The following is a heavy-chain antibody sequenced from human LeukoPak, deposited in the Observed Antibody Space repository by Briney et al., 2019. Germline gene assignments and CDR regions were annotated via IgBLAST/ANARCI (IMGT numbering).Heavy chain of an antibody. CDR3: AKDRTVGATSDAFDI. V-gene: IGHV3-30*02. D-gene: IGHD1-26*01. Sequence: AGSLRLSCAASGFTFSSYGMHWVRQAPGKGLEWMAFIRYDGSNKYYADSVKGRFTISRDNSKNTLYLQMNSLRAEDMAVYYCAKDRTVGATSDAFDIWGQGTMVTVSS. CDR2: IRYDGSNK. J-gene: IGHJ3*02. CDR1: GFTFSSYG.